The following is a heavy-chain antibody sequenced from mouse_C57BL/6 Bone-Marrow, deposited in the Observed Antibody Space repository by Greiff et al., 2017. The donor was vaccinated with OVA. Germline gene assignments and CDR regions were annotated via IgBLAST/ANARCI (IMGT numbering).Heavy chain of an antibody. Sequence: EVQLQQSGPELVKPGASVKMSCKASGYTFTDYNMHWVKQSHGKSLEWIGYINPNNGGTSYNQKFKGKATLTVNKSSSTAYMELRSLTSEDSAVYYCAREMIYYGNPDYWGQGTTLTVSS. CDR3: AREMIYYGNPDY. V-gene: IGHV1-22*01. D-gene: IGHD2-1*01. J-gene: IGHJ2*01. CDR2: INPNNGGT. CDR1: GYTFTDYN.